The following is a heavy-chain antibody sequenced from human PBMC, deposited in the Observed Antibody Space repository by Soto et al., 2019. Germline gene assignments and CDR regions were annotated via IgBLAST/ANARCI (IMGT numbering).Heavy chain of an antibody. D-gene: IGHD6-19*01. CDR2: IYTSGST. V-gene: IGHV4-4*07. CDR1: GGSISSYY. J-gene: IGHJ6*02. CDR3: ARGGSRGSQTYYYYDMDV. Sequence: SETLSLTFTVAGGSISSYYWSWIRQPAGKELDWIGRIYTSGSTNYNPSLKSRVTMSVDTSKNQFSMKLISVTAADTAVHYCARGGSRGSQTYYYYDMDVWGQGTTVTVSS.